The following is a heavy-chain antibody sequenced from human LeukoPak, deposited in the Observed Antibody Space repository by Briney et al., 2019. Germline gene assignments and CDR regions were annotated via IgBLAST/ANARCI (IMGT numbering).Heavy chain of an antibody. V-gene: IGHV4-59*08. CDR3: ARHEQDYDILTGWLYYGMDV. D-gene: IGHD3-9*01. CDR2: IYYSGST. CDR1: GGSISSYY. J-gene: IGHJ6*02. Sequence: NSSETLSLTCTVSGGSISSYYWSWIRQPPGKGLEWIGYIYYSGSTNYNPSLKSRVTISVDTSKNQFSLKLSSVTAADTAVYYCARHEQDYDILTGWLYYGMDVWGQGTTVTVSS.